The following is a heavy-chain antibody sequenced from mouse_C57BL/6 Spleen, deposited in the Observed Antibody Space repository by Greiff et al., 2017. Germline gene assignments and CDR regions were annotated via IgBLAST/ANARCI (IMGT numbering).Heavy chain of an antibody. V-gene: IGHV2-6-1*01. CDR1: GFSLTSYG. J-gene: IGHJ2*01. Sequence: VQLQESGPGLVAPSPSLSITCTVSGFSLTSYGVHWVRQPPGKGLEWLVVIWSDGSTTYNSALKSRLSIRKDNSKRKIFLKMNSLQASDRAMYYCAGQNYEGFDYWGQGTTLTVSS. D-gene: IGHD1-1*01. CDR2: IWSDGST. CDR3: AGQNYEGFDY.